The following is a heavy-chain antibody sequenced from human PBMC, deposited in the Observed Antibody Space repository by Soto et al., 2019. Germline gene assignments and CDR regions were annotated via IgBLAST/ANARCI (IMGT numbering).Heavy chain of an antibody. CDR2: ISYDGSNK. CDR3: AQYSRMVRGVMYYYYYGMDV. J-gene: IGHJ6*02. Sequence: QVQLVESGGGVVQPGRSLRLSCAASGFTFSSYGMHWVRQAPGKGLEWVAVISYDGSNKYYADSVKGRFTISRDNSKNTLYLQMNSLRAEDTAVYYCAQYSRMVRGVMYYYYYGMDVWGQGTTVTVSS. CDR1: GFTFSSYG. D-gene: IGHD3-10*01. V-gene: IGHV3-30*18.